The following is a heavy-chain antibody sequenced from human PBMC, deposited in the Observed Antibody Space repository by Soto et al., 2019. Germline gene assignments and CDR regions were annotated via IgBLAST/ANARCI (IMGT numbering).Heavy chain of an antibody. V-gene: IGHV3-15*05. CDR3: TTPNISDYY. Sequence: AWGSLRVSCASSVFTFSKAWMSWVRQAPGKGLEWVGRIKAKSDGGTTDYAAPLKGRFTISRDDSKNTLYLQMSSLKIEDTAVYFCTTPNISDYYWGQGALVTVSS. J-gene: IGHJ4*02. CDR1: VFTFSKAW. CDR2: IKAKSDGGTT. D-gene: IGHD3-22*01.